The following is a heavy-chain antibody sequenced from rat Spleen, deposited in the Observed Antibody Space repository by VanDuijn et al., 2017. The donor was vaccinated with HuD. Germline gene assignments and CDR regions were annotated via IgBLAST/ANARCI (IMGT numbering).Heavy chain of an antibody. CDR1: GFSLSNYG. V-gene: IGHV2-30*01. J-gene: IGHJ4*01. CDR2: IWTGGAT. D-gene: IGHD1-12*02. Sequence: QVQLKESGPGLVQPSQTLSLTCTVSGFSLSNYGVIWVRQPPGKGLEWMGVIWTGGATDYNSALRSRLSISRDTSKSQVFLKMNSLQTEDIATYYCARDVANYYAGTYGVMAAWGQGASVIVSS. CDR3: ARDVANYYAGTYGVMAA.